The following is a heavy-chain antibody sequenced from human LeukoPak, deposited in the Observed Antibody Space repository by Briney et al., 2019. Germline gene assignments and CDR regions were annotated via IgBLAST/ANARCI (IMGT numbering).Heavy chain of an antibody. J-gene: IGHJ1*01. V-gene: IGHV3-66*01. CDR1: EFTVSTHY. CDR2: IYKGGST. Sequence: GGSLRLSCAASEFTVSTHYMSWVRQAPGKGLEWVSVIYKGGSTNYADSVKGRFTISRDNSKNTLYLQMNSLRAEDTAVYYCARGYDSSTYYPEHFQHWGQGTLVTVSS. CDR3: ARGYDSSTYYPEHFQH. D-gene: IGHD3-22*01.